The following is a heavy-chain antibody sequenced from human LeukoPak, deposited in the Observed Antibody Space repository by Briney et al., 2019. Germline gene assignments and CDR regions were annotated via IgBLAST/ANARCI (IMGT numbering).Heavy chain of an antibody. V-gene: IGHV4-34*01. Sequence: SETLSLTCAVYGGSFSGYYWSWLRQPPGKGLEWIGEINHSGSTNYNPSLKSRVTISVDTSKNQFSLKLSSVTAADTAVYYCVPWAAAGTDWFDPWGQGTLVTVSS. CDR2: INHSGST. D-gene: IGHD6-13*01. CDR3: VPWAAAGTDWFDP. CDR1: GGSFSGYY. J-gene: IGHJ5*02.